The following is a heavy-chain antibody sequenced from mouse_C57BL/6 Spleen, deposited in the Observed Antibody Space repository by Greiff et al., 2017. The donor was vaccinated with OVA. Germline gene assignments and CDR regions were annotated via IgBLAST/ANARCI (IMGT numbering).Heavy chain of an antibody. V-gene: IGHV1-81*01. Sequence: QVQLKESGAELARPGASVKLSCKASGYTFTSYGISWVKQRTGQGLEWIGEIYPRSGNTYYNEKFKGKATLTADKSSSTAYMELRSLTSEDSAVYFCAREGYSNYVFDYWGQGTTLTVSS. J-gene: IGHJ2*01. CDR3: AREGYSNYVFDY. CDR1: GYTFTSYG. D-gene: IGHD2-5*01. CDR2: IYPRSGNT.